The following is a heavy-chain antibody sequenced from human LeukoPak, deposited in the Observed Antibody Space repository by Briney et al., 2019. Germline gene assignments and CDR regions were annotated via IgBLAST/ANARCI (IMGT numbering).Heavy chain of an antibody. CDR1: GYTFTSYG. V-gene: IGHV1-18*01. Sequence: GASVKVSCKASGYTFTSYGVSWVRQAPEQGLEWMGWISAYNENTNYAQKLQGRVTMTTDTSTNTAYMELRSLRSDDTAVYYCARDTPMVRGPIGEGWFDPWGQGTLVTVSP. CDR2: ISAYNENT. J-gene: IGHJ5*02. CDR3: ARDTPMVRGPIGEGWFDP. D-gene: IGHD3-10*01.